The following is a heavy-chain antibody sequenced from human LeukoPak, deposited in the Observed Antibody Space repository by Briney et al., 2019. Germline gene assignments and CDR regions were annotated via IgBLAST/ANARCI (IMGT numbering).Heavy chain of an antibody. J-gene: IGHJ4*02. CDR2: MSPKNGTT. CDR3: ARGNAVSGDY. Sequence: ASVRVSCKASGYTFTNNDINWVRQATGQGLEWLGWMSPKNGTTGYAQKFHERVALTRDTSISTAYLELSSLTDDDTAIYYCARGNAVSGDYWGQGTLVTVSS. D-gene: IGHD6-19*01. CDR1: GYTFTNND. V-gene: IGHV1-8*01.